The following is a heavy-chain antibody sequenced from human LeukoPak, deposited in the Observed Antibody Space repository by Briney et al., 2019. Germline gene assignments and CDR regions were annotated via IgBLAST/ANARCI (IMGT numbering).Heavy chain of an antibody. J-gene: IGHJ4*02. CDR1: GGSISSYY. CDR3: AGGGATNWAYYFDY. CDR2: IYTSGST. V-gene: IGHV4-4*07. D-gene: IGHD1-26*01. Sequence: KPSETLSLTCTVSGGSISSYYWSWIRQPAEKGLEWIGRIYTSGSTNYNPSLKSRVTMSVDTSKNQFSLKLSSVTAADTAVYYCAGGGATNWAYYFDYWGQGTLVTVSS.